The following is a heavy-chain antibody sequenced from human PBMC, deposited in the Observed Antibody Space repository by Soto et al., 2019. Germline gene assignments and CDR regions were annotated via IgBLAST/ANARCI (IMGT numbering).Heavy chain of an antibody. J-gene: IGHJ6*02. D-gene: IGHD6-13*01. CDR2: ISSSGSTI. Sequence: GGSLRLSCAASGFTFSSYEMNWVRQAPGKGLEWVSYISSSGSTIYYADSVKGRFTISRDNAKNSLYLQMNSLRAEDTAVYYCARLAQQLVPGMDVWGQGTTVTVSS. V-gene: IGHV3-48*03. CDR1: GFTFSSYE. CDR3: ARLAQQLVPGMDV.